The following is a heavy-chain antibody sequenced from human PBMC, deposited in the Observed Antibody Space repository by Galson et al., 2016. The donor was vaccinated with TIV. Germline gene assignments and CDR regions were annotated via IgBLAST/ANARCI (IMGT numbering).Heavy chain of an antibody. CDR1: GYTFITHA. CDR2: INPDNGDT. D-gene: IGHD3-16*01. Sequence: SVKVSCKAPGYTFITHAIHWVRQAPGQRPQWMGWINPDNGDTEYLQKLLGRVTITRNTSASTAYMELSSLRYEDTAIYYCARDRGGAGDFDYWGQGSLVTVSS. CDR3: ARDRGGAGDFDY. J-gene: IGHJ4*02. V-gene: IGHV1-3*01.